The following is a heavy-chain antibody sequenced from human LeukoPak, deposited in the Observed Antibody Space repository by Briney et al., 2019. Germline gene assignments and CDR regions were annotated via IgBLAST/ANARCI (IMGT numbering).Heavy chain of an antibody. V-gene: IGHV1-24*01. J-gene: IGHJ3*02. CDR2: FDPEDGET. Sequence: ASVKVSCKVSGYTLTELSMHWVRQAPGKGLEWMGGFDPEDGETIHAQKFQGRVTMTEDTSTDTAYTELSSLRSEDTAVYYCATGFVGATTGFGAFDIWGQGTMVTVSS. CDR1: GYTLTELS. D-gene: IGHD1-26*01. CDR3: ATGFVGATTGFGAFDI.